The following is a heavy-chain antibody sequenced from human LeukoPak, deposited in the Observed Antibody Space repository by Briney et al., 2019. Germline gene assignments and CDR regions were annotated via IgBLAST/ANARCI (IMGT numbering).Heavy chain of an antibody. CDR1: GGSISSRY. D-gene: IGHD1-26*01. Sequence: SETLSLTCTVSGGSISSRYWTWIRQSPGKGLEWIGYIYYSGSTNYNPSLKSRVTISVDTSENQFSLKLSSVTAADTAVYYCARGGSYVDYWGQGTLVTVSS. CDR2: IYYSGST. V-gene: IGHV4-59*11. CDR3: ARGGSYVDY. J-gene: IGHJ4*02.